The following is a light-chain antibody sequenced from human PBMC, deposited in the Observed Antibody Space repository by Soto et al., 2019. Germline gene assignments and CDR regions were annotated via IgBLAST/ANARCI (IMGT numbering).Light chain of an antibody. J-gene: IGKJ1*01. CDR1: QSVSNN. Sequence: EIVMTQSPATLSVSPGERATLSCRASQSVSNNLAWYQKKPGQAPRLLIYGASTRATGIPARFSGSGSGTAFTLTIRSLQSEDFAVYYCQQYNTWWTFGQVTRVDIK. CDR3: QQYNTWWT. CDR2: GAS. V-gene: IGKV3-15*01.